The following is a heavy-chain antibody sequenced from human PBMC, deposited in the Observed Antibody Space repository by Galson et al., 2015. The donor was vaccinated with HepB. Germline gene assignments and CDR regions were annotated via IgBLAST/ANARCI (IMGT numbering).Heavy chain of an antibody. CDR1: GGTFSSYP. Sequence: SVKVSCKASGGTFSSYPITWVRQTPGQGLEWLGRIFPLLGTTKYSQKSQDRVTITADKSTGTAYMELTDLTSEDTAIYYCARVGGRGHTFDYWGQGTQVTVSS. D-gene: IGHD2-15*01. CDR3: ARVGGRGHTFDY. J-gene: IGHJ4*02. V-gene: IGHV1-69*08. CDR2: IFPLLGTT.